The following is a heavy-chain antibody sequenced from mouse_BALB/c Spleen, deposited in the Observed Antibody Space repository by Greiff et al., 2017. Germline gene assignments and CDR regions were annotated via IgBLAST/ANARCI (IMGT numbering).Heavy chain of an antibody. V-gene: IGHV14-3*02. J-gene: IGHJ4*01. CDR1: GFNIKDTY. Sequence: DVKLQESGAELVKPGASVKLSCTASGFNIKDTYMHWVKQRPEQGLEWIGRIDPANGNTKYDPKFQGKATITADTSSNTAYLQLSSLTSEDTAVYYCATMTYAMDYWGQGTSVTVSS. CDR2: IDPANGNT. CDR3: ATMTYAMDY. D-gene: IGHD2-3*01.